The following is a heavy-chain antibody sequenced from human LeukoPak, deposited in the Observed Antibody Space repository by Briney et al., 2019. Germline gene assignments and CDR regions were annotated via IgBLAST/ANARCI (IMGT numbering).Heavy chain of an antibody. Sequence: PSVKVSCKASGYTFTSYDINWVRQATGQGLEGMGWMNPNSGNTGYAQKFQGRVTMTRNTSISTAYMELSSLRSEDTAVYYCARVGPSDSTYDYYYMDVWGKGTTVTVSS. CDR3: ARVGPSDSTYDYYYMDV. D-gene: IGHD2/OR15-2a*01. CDR1: GYTFTSYD. J-gene: IGHJ6*03. CDR2: MNPNSGNT. V-gene: IGHV1-8*01.